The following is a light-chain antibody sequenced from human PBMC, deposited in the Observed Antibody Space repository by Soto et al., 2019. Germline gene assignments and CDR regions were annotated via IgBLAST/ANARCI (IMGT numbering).Light chain of an antibody. J-gene: IGKJ2*01. V-gene: IGKV3-15*01. CDR1: QSVSSN. Sequence: EIVMTQSPATLSLSPGERATLSCRASQSVSSNLAWYQQKPGQAPRLLISDASTRATGIPDRFSGSGSGTEFTLTISSLQSEDFAVYYCQQYNNWPPYTFGQGTKLEIK. CDR3: QQYNNWPPYT. CDR2: DAS.